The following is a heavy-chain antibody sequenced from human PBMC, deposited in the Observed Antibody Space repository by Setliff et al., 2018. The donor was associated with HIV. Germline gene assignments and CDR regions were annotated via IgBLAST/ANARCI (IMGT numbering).Heavy chain of an antibody. J-gene: IGHJ6*02. V-gene: IGHV1-2*02. CDR2: INPNSGGT. D-gene: IGHD2-2*01. CDR3: ARDHCSSSGCYEYPYYGMDV. Sequence: ASVKVSCKASGYTFTGYYMHWVRQAPGQGLEWMGWINPNSGGTTYAQKFQGRVTMTGDTSISTAYMEVSRLRSDDTAVYYCARDHCSSSGCYEYPYYGMDVWGQGTTVTVSS. CDR1: GYTFTGYY.